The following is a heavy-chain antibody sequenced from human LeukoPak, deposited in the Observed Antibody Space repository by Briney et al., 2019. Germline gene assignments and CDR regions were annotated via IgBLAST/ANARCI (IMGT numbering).Heavy chain of an antibody. CDR1: GFTFSSYS. CDR2: ISSSSSYI. V-gene: IGHV3-21*01. CDR3: ARTSYDTGGYFED. Sequence: PGGSLRLSCAASGFTFSSYSMNWVRQAPGKGLEWVSSISSSSSYIYYADSVKGRFTISRDNAKNTLYLQMNSLGAEDTAVYYCARTSYDTGGYFEDWGQGTLVTVSS. D-gene: IGHD3-22*01. J-gene: IGHJ4*02.